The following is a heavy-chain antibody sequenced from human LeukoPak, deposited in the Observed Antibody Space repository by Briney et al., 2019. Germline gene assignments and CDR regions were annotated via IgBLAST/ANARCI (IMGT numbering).Heavy chain of an antibody. Sequence: GGSLRLTCAASGFSFSSYVMNWVRQAPGKGLEWVSGISGSGVSTYYADSVKGRFTISRDNSKNTVSLQINSLRAEDTAVYYCAKDRYGSDLKDNWGQGTLVTVSS. CDR2: ISGSGVST. CDR3: AKDRYGSDLKDN. V-gene: IGHV3-23*01. D-gene: IGHD3-10*01. CDR1: GFSFSSYV. J-gene: IGHJ4*02.